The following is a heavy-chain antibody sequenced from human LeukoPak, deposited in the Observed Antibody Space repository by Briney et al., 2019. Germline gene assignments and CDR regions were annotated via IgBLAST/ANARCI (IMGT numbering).Heavy chain of an antibody. CDR3: ARYEEFSTHCSATSPRHYFGH. CDR2: IYYTGST. Sequence: SETLSLTCLDSGDPNDSYTGSCTRQPPGKGLECIGHIYYTGSTYYKPSLESRVTISVDTAKNQISLKLSSVTAADTAVYYWARYEEFSTHCSATSPRHYFGHWGQGTLVIVSS. V-gene: IGHV4-59*01. J-gene: IGHJ4*02. CDR1: GDPNDSYT. D-gene: IGHD2-21*01.